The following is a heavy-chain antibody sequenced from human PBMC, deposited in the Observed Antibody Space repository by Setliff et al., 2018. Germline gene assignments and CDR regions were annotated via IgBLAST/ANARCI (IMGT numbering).Heavy chain of an antibody. CDR2: ISSSGSYI. V-gene: IGHV3-21*01. J-gene: IGHJ3*02. Sequence: GGSLRLSCAASGFTFSSYSMNWVRQAPGKGLEWVSLISSSGSYIYYGDSVKGRFTISRDNAKNSLYLQMNSLRAEDTAVYYCARVASIMILVDIFFPNDAFDIWGQGTMVTVSS. D-gene: IGHD3-22*01. CDR1: GFTFSSYS. CDR3: ARVASIMILVDIFFPNDAFDI.